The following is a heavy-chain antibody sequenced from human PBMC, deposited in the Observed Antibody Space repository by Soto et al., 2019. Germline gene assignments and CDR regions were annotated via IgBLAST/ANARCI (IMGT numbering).Heavy chain of an antibody. V-gene: IGHV3-23*01. CDR1: GFTFSSYA. Sequence: EVQLLESGGGLVQPGGSLRLSCAASGFTFSSYAMSWVRQAPGKGLEWVSAISGSGGSTYYADSVKGRFTISRDNSKNKLYLQMSRLGAEDTAVYYCAKDLSSVVVTARIDYWGQGTLVTVSS. CDR2: ISGSGGST. J-gene: IGHJ4*02. D-gene: IGHD2-21*02. CDR3: AKDLSSVVVTARIDY.